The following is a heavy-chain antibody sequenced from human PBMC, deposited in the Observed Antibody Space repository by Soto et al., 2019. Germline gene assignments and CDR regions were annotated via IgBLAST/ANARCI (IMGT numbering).Heavy chain of an antibody. CDR2: ISSNGGST. CDR3: ARGGRGYEFDY. CDR1: GFTFSSYA. D-gene: IGHD5-12*01. Sequence: EVPLVESGGGLVQPGGSLRLSCAASGFTFSSYAMHWVRQAPGKGLEYVSAISSNGGSTDYANSVKGRFTISRDNSKNTLYLQKRNLRAEELAVYYCARGGRGYEFDYWGQGTLVTVSS. V-gene: IGHV3-64*01. J-gene: IGHJ4*02.